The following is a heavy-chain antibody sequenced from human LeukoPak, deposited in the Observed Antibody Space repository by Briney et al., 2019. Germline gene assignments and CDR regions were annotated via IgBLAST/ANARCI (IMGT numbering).Heavy chain of an antibody. D-gene: IGHD3-16*01. J-gene: IGHJ4*02. CDR3: AKDQYYDYVWGSLDY. CDR2: ISYDGSNK. CDR1: GFTFSSYG. Sequence: QTGGSLRLSCAASGFTFSSYGMHWVRQAPGKGREWVAVISYDGSNKYYADSVKGRFTISRDNSKNTLYLQMNRLRAEDTAVYYCAKDQYYDYVWGSLDYWGQGTLVTVSS. V-gene: IGHV3-30*18.